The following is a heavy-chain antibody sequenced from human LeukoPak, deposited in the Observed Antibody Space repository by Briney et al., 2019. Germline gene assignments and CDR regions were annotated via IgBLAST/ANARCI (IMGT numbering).Heavy chain of an antibody. D-gene: IGHD6-19*01. V-gene: IGHV3-23*01. CDR2: IRGDGVTT. Sequence: GGSLRLSCAASGFTFSSHGMNWVRQAPGKGLEWVSGIRGDGVTTYYADSVKGRFTISRDNSKNTLYLQMNSLRAEDTAVYYCAREYSSGWYGVWGQGTLVTVSS. J-gene: IGHJ4*02. CDR3: AREYSSGWYGV. CDR1: GFTFSSHG.